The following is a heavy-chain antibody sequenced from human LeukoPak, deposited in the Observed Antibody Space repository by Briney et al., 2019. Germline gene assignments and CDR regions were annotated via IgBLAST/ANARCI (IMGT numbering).Heavy chain of an antibody. J-gene: IGHJ4*02. CDR3: ARQPNDYSNYIGY. CDR2: IYPSDSDT. D-gene: IGHD4-11*01. V-gene: IGHV5-51*01. Sequence: GESLQISFQGSGYRFTSYWIGWVRPMPGKGLEWMGIIYPSDSDTRYSPSFQGQVTISADKSISTAYLQWSSLKASDTAMYYCARQPNDYSNYIGYWGQGTLVTVSS. CDR1: GYRFTSYW.